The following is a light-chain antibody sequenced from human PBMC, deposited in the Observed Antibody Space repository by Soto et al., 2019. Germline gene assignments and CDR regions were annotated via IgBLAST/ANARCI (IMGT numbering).Light chain of an antibody. CDR3: RQYQHWPPFYT. CDR1: QSVSSN. V-gene: IGKV3-15*01. CDR2: GAS. Sequence: EIVMTQSPATLSVSPGERATLSCRASQSVSSNLAWYQQKPGQSPRLLIYGASTRAAGVPARFSGSGSGTEFTLTISSLQSEDFAVYYCRQYQHWPPFYTFGQGTKLEIK. J-gene: IGKJ2*01.